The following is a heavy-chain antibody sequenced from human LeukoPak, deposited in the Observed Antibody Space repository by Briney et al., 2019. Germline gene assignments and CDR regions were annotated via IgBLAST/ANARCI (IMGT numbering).Heavy chain of an antibody. D-gene: IGHD6-13*01. V-gene: IGHV1-2*02. J-gene: IGHJ4*02. CDR3: ARVAAGAGGYFDY. CDR1: GYTFTGYY. CDR2: INPNSGGT. Sequence: ASVKVSCKASGYTFTGYYMHWVRQAPGQGLEWMGWINPNSGGTNYAQKFQGRVTMTRDTSISTAYMELSRLRSDDTAAYYCARVAAGAGGYFDYWGQGTLVTVSS.